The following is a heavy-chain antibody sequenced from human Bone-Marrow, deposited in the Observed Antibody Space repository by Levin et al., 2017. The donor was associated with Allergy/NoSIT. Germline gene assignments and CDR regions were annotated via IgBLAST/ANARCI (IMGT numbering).Heavy chain of an antibody. Sequence: PSETLSLTCAVYGGSFSGYYWSWIRQPPGKGLEWIGEINHSGSTNYNPSLKSRVTISVDTSKNQFSLKLSSVTAADTAVYYCARSDSSLGAIVYWGQGTLVTVSS. CDR1: GGSFSGYY. CDR3: ARSDSSLGAIVY. V-gene: IGHV4-34*01. J-gene: IGHJ4*02. D-gene: IGHD1-26*01. CDR2: INHSGST.